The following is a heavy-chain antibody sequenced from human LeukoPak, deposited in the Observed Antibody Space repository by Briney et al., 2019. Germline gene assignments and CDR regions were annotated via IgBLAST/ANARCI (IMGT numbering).Heavy chain of an antibody. CDR1: GGSISSYY. D-gene: IGHD3-10*01. CDR2: IYYSGST. CDR3: AKHTGPWYFDL. Sequence: SETLSLTCTVSGGSISSYYWSWNRQPPGKGLEWVGYIYYSGSTTYNPSLKRRVTISLDTSKNQFSLKLSSVTAADTAVYYCAKHTGPWYFDLWGRGTLVTVSS. V-gene: IGHV4-59*08. J-gene: IGHJ2*01.